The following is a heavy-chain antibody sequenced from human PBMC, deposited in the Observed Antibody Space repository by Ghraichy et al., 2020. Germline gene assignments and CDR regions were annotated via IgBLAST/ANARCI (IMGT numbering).Heavy chain of an antibody. D-gene: IGHD1-20*01. V-gene: IGHV3-48*02. J-gene: IGHJ4*02. CDR2: ITASSSNI. CDR3: ATTNWNGDY. Sequence: GGSLRLSCAASGFTLSTYNMIWVRQAPGKGLEWVSYITASSSNIYYADSVKGRFTISRDNAKNSLYLQMNSLRDEDTAVYYCATTNWNGDYWGQGTLVTVSS. CDR1: GFTLSTYN.